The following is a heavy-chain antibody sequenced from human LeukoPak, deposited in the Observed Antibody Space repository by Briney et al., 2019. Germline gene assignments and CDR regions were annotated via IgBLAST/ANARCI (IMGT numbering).Heavy chain of an antibody. J-gene: IGHJ6*02. CDR3: ASGLLWFGELQYYYYGMDV. CDR2: INRSGST. CDR1: GGPFSGYY. V-gene: IGHV4-34*01. Sequence: SETLSLTCAVYGGPFSGYYWSWIRQPPGKGLEWIGEINRSGSTNYNPSLKSRVTISIDTSKNQFSLKLSSVTAADTAVYYCASGLLWFGELQYYYYGMDVWGQGTTVTVSS. D-gene: IGHD3-10*01.